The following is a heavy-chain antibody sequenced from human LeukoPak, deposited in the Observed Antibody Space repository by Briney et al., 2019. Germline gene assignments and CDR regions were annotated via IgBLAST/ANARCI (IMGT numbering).Heavy chain of an antibody. V-gene: IGHV3-48*03. CDR2: ISSSGSDI. Sequence: GGSLRLSCAASGFTFSNYEMHWVRQAPGKGLEWVSYISSSGSDIYYADSVKGRFTISRDNAKNSLYLHMNSLRSEDTAVYYCARATILLSWLDYWGQGTLVTVSS. CDR1: GFTFSNYE. J-gene: IGHJ4*02. D-gene: IGHD2-2*01. CDR3: ARATILLSWLDY.